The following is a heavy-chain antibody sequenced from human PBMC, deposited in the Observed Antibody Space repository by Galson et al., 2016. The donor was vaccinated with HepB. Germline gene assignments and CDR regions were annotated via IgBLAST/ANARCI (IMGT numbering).Heavy chain of an antibody. CDR1: GFTFSSYG. Sequence: SLRLSCAASGFTFSSYGMHWVRQAPGKGLEWVARMSHDGSHQSYADSVRGRFTVSRDNSKDTLSLQMNSLRGEDTAVYYWAKELGPSPDSGWYPKYDDFALDVWGQGTTVTVSS. V-gene: IGHV3-30*18. CDR3: AKELGPSPDSGWYPKYDDFALDV. J-gene: IGHJ6*02. CDR2: MSHDGSHQ. D-gene: IGHD6-19*01.